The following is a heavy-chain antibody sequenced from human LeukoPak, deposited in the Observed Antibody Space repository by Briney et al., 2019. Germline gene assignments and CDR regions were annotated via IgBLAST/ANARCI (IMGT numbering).Heavy chain of an antibody. Sequence: SVKVSCKASGGTFSSYAISWVRQAPGQGLEWMGGIIPIFGTANYAQKFQGRVTITADESTSTAYVELSSLRSEDTAVYYCASGPVVCGGGESEGPDYYYGMDVWGQGTTVTVSS. J-gene: IGHJ6*02. CDR2: IIPIFGTA. D-gene: IGHD2-15*01. CDR3: ASGPVVCGGGESEGPDYYYGMDV. V-gene: IGHV1-69*13. CDR1: GGTFSSYA.